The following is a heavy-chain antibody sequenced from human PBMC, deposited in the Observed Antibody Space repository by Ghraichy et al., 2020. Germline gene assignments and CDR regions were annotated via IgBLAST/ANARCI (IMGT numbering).Heavy chain of an antibody. V-gene: IGHV3-13*05. CDR3: ARALNSGYDSYYYGMDV. Sequence: GGSLRLSCAASGFTFSSYDMHWVRQATGKGLEWVSAIGTAGDPYYPGSVKGRFTISRENAKNSLYLQMNSLRAGDTAVYYCARALNSGYDSYYYGMDVWGQGTTVTVSS. J-gene: IGHJ6*02. CDR2: IGTAGDP. CDR1: GFTFSSYD. D-gene: IGHD5-12*01.